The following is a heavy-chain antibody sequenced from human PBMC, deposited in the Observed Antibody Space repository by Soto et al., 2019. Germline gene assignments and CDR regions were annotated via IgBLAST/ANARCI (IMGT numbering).Heavy chain of an antibody. V-gene: IGHV3-23*01. J-gene: IGHJ6*02. Sequence: PGGSLRLSCVASGFTFSTHAMSWVRQAPGKGLEWVSTFSGSGGNIDYAESVKGRLTISRDDSKNTLYLHMNSLRVEDTAVYYCAKDPPWTVGPLAMDVWGQGTTVTVSS. CDR1: GFTFSTHA. CDR2: FSGSGGNI. CDR3: AKDPPWTVGPLAMDV. D-gene: IGHD3-3*01.